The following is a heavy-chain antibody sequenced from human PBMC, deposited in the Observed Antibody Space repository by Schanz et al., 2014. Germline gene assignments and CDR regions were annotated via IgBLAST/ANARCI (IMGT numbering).Heavy chain of an antibody. J-gene: IGHJ4*01. D-gene: IGHD6-13*01. V-gene: IGHV3-11*05. Sequence: PGGSLRLSCAASGFTFSDHYMDWIRQAPGKGLEWVSYISGTTTYTNYADSVKGRFTISRDNAKNSLYLQMNSLRAEDTAVYYCAREQIMAAAGLVDYWGHGTLXTVSS. CDR3: AREQIMAAAGLVDY. CDR2: ISGTTTYT. CDR1: GFTFSDHY.